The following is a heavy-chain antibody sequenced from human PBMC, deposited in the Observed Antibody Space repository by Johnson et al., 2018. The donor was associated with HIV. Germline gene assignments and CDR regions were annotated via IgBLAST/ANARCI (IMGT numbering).Heavy chain of an antibody. CDR1: GFTFSSYG. V-gene: IGHV3-NL1*01. D-gene: IGHD1-14*01. J-gene: IGHJ3*02. CDR2: IYSGGST. Sequence: QVQLVESVGGVVQPGRSLRLSCAASGFTFSSYGMHWVRQAPGTGLEWVSVIYSGGSTGYAESVKGRFTISRDNAKNSLYLQINSLKTEDTAVYYCARGPRNPGLDAFDIWGQGTVVTVSS. CDR3: ARGPRNPGLDAFDI.